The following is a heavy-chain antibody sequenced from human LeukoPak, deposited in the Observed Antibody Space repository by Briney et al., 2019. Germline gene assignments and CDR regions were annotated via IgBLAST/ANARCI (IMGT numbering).Heavy chain of an antibody. CDR2: LYNDGRS. D-gene: IGHD2/OR15-2a*01. V-gene: IGHV3-53*04. CDR3: ARVPLHPTISSFDY. CDR1: GFTVSSNY. J-gene: IGHJ4*02. Sequence: GGSLRLSCAASGFTVSSNYMSWVRQAPGKGLEWVSVLYNDGRSFYGDSVKGRFIISRHSSENTLYLQMSSLRPEDTAVYYCARVPLHPTISSFDYWGQGTLVTVSS.